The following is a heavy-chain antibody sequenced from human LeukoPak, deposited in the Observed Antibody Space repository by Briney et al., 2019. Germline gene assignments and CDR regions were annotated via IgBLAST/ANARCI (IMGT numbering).Heavy chain of an antibody. V-gene: IGHV3-21*01. D-gene: IGHD6-25*01. Sequence: PGESLRISCVASGFTFSSYSMNGVRQAPGKGLEWVSAISSRSNYIYYADSVKGRFTISRDNAKNSLYVQMNSLRAEDTAVYYCARIVAAAPYGMDVWGQGTTVTVSS. CDR1: GFTFSSYS. CDR2: ISSRSNYI. CDR3: ARIVAAAPYGMDV. J-gene: IGHJ6*02.